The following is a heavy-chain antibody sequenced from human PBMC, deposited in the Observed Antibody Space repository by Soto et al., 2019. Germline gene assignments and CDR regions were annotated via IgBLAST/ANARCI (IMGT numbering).Heavy chain of an antibody. D-gene: IGHD3-3*01. J-gene: IGHJ6*02. CDR3: ASLEGDFWSGYPYGMDV. CDR1: GGSISSSTYY. V-gene: IGHV4-39*01. CDR2: IYYSGST. Sequence: SETLSHTCTVSGGSISSSTYYWGWIRHPPGKGLEWIGSIYYSGSTYYNPSLKSRVTISVDTSKNQFSLKLSSVTAADTAVYYCASLEGDFWSGYPYGMDVWGQGTTVT.